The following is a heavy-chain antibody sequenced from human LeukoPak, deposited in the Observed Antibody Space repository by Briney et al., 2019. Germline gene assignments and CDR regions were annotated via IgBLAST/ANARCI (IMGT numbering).Heavy chain of an antibody. Sequence: SVMVSCKASGGTFSSYAISWVRQAPGQGLEWMGGIIPIFGTANYAQKFQGRVTITTDESTSTAYMELSSLRSEDTAVYYCARGQYYYDSSGYYRFNWFDPWGQGTLVTVSS. D-gene: IGHD3-22*01. J-gene: IGHJ5*02. CDR2: IIPIFGTA. CDR3: ARGQYYYDSSGYYRFNWFDP. CDR1: GGTFSSYA. V-gene: IGHV1-69*05.